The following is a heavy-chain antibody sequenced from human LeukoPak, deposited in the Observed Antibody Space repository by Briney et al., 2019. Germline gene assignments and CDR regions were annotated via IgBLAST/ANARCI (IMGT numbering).Heavy chain of an antibody. V-gene: IGHV3-30*02. D-gene: IGHD2-2*01. CDR3: AKDLPVAYFDY. Sequence: GGSLRLSCAASGLTFSSFGMHWVRQAPGKGLEWVAFIRSDGDIKYYADSVKGRFTISRDNSKNTLYLQMNSLRADDTAVYYCAKDLPVAYFDYWGQGTLVTVSS. J-gene: IGHJ4*02. CDR2: IRSDGDIK. CDR1: GLTFSSFG.